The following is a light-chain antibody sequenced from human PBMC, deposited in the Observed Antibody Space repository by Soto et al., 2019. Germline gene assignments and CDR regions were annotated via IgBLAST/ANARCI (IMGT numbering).Light chain of an antibody. CDR2: DAS. Sequence: EIVLTQSPANLSLSPGERATLSCSASQSVSSYLAWYQQKPGQAPRLLIYDASNRATGIPARFSGSGSGTDFTLTISSLEAEDFAVYYRQQRSNWPRTFGQGTKLEIK. J-gene: IGKJ2*01. CDR3: QQRSNWPRT. V-gene: IGKV3-11*01. CDR1: QSVSSY.